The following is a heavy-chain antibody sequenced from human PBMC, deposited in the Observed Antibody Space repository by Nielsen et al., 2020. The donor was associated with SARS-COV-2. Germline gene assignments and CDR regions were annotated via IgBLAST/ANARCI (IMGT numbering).Heavy chain of an antibody. J-gene: IGHJ4*02. CDR2: IYYSGST. V-gene: IGHV4-39*07. CDR3: ATPDSSGYYLGY. CDR1: GGSISSSSYY. Sequence: SETLSLTYTVSGGSISSSSYYWGWIRQPPGKGLEWIGSIYYSGSTYYNPSLKSRVTISVDTSKNQFSLKLSSVTAADTAVYYCATPDSSGYYLGYWGQGTLVTVSS. D-gene: IGHD3-22*01.